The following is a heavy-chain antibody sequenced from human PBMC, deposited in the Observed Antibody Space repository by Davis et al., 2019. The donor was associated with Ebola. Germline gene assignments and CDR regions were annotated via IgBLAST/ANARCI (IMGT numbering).Heavy chain of an antibody. J-gene: IGHJ4*02. D-gene: IGHD6-13*01. V-gene: IGHV3-7*01. CDR2: IKQDGSEK. CDR1: GFTFGDYA. CDR3: ARGPSTGNSFSY. Sequence: PGGPLRLSCTASGFTFGDYAMSWVRQAPGKGLEWVANIKQDGSEKYYVDSVEGRFTISRDNAKNSLYLQMNSLRAEDTAVYYCARGPSTGNSFSYWGQGTLVTVSS.